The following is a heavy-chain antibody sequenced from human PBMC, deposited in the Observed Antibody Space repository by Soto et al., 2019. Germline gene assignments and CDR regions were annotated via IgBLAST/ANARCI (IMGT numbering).Heavy chain of an antibody. Sequence: PSETLSLTCTVSGGSISSSSYYWGWIRQPPGKGLEWIGSIYYSGSTYYNPSLKSRVTISVDTSKNQFSLTLSSVTAADTAVYFCAAQGTYYDILTGYGPFDYWGQGTLVTVSS. CDR3: AAQGTYYDILTGYGPFDY. J-gene: IGHJ4*02. CDR2: IYYSGST. CDR1: GGSISSSSYY. D-gene: IGHD3-9*01. V-gene: IGHV4-39*01.